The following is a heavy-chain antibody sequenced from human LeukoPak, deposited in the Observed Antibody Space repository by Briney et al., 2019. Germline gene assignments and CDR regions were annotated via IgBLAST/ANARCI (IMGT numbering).Heavy chain of an antibody. CDR3: AREGSGDEDNWFDP. Sequence: GGSLRLSCAASGFTFDDYGMSWVRQAPGKGLEWVSVIYSGGSTYYADSVKGRFTISRDNSKNTLYLQMSSLRAEDTAVYYCAREGSGDEDNWFDPWGQGTLVTVSS. J-gene: IGHJ5*02. V-gene: IGHV3-66*01. CDR1: GFTFDDYG. D-gene: IGHD1-26*01. CDR2: IYSGGST.